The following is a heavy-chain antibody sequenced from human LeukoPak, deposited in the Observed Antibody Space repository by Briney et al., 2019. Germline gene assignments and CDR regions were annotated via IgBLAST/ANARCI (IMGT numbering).Heavy chain of an antibody. V-gene: IGHV3-23*01. J-gene: IGHJ4*02. Sequence: GGSLRLSCAASGFTFSSYAMSWVRQAPGKGLEWVSAIGGSGSTYYADSVQGRFTISRDNAQNSLYLQMNGLRVEDTAVYYCTRRLDEWGQGTLVTVSS. D-gene: IGHD3-16*01. CDR1: GFTFSSYA. CDR3: TRRLDE. CDR2: IGGSGST.